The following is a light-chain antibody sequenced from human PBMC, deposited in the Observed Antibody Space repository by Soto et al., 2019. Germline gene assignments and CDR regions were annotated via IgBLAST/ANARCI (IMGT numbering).Light chain of an antibody. J-gene: IGLJ2*01. CDR2: GVT. CDR1: SSDVGAYNY. CDR3: SSYRRGSTLVV. Sequence: QSALTQPASVSGSPGQSITISCTGTSSDVGAYNYVSWYQQHPGKAPRLMIYGVTNRPSGVSNRFCGSKSGNTASLTIARLRAEDEADYYYSSYRRGSTLVVFGGRTKLTVL. V-gene: IGLV2-14*01.